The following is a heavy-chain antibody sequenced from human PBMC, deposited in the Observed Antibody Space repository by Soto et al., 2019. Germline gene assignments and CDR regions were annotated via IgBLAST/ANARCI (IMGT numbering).Heavy chain of an antibody. Sequence: SETLSLTCTVSGGSISSYYWNWIRQPPGKGLEWIGYIYDSGSTNYNPSLKSRVIISVDTSKNQFSLKLSSVTAADTAVYYCARSGYYYDSSGYYSYYFDYWGQGTLVTVSS. J-gene: IGHJ4*02. CDR1: GGSISSYY. CDR2: IYDSGST. CDR3: ARSGYYYDSSGYYSYYFDY. V-gene: IGHV4-59*01. D-gene: IGHD3-22*01.